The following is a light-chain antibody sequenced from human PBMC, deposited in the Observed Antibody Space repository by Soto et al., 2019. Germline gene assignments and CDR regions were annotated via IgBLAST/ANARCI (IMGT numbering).Light chain of an antibody. CDR3: QQYAEGTPIT. CDR1: QSVISSS. CDR2: GAS. J-gene: IGKJ5*01. Sequence: EIVSTQSPGTLSLSPGERATLSCRASQSVISSSLAWYQQKPGQAPRLLIYGASSRATGIPDRFSGSGSGTDFTLTISRLESDDFALYYCQQYAEGTPITLGQGTRLEIK. V-gene: IGKV3-20*01.